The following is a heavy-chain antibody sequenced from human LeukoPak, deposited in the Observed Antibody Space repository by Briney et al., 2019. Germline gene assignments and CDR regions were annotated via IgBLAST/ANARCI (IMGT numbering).Heavy chain of an antibody. CDR2: IIPIIGTA. J-gene: IGHJ3*02. Sequence: SVKVSCNASGGTFSNYVVSWVRQAPGQGLEWRGGIIPIIGTANYAQKFQGRVTITVDESTSTAYLEVSTLRSEDTALYYCATSSDAMTSTTFDIWGQGTMVSVSS. CDR3: ATSSDAMTSTTFDI. V-gene: IGHV1-69*01. D-gene: IGHD2-2*01. CDR1: GGTFSNYV.